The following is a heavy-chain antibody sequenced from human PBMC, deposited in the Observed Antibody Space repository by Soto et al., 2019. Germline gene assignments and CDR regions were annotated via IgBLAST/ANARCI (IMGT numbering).Heavy chain of an antibody. CDR1: GGTFSTSG. Sequence: QVHLVQSGAEVKKPGSSVNVSCKASGGTFSTSGISWVRQAPGQGLEWVGRFVPLLGTHTYAQRFQGRVTITADESTSTAYMELSSLRSEDTAVYYCAREFSSGWAGYWGQGTLVAVSS. CDR2: FVPLLGTH. D-gene: IGHD6-19*01. J-gene: IGHJ4*02. CDR3: AREFSSGWAGY. V-gene: IGHV1-69*01.